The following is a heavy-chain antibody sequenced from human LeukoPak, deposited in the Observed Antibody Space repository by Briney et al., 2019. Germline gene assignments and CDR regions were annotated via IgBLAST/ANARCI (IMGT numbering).Heavy chain of an antibody. Sequence: AGGSLRLSCAVSGFNFRDHWMDWVRQAPGKGLVWVSHINSDGSITSYADSVKGRFTISRDNAKNTLYLQMNSLRAEDTAVYYCARDAVDTANAVWGQGTTVTVSS. CDR3: ARDAVDTANAV. D-gene: IGHD5-18*01. CDR2: INSDGSIT. V-gene: IGHV3-74*01. J-gene: IGHJ6*02. CDR1: GFNFRDHW.